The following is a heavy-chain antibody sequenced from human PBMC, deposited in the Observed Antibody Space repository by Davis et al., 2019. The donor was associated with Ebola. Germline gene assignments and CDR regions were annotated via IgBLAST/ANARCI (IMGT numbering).Heavy chain of an antibody. J-gene: IGHJ4*02. CDR3: ARGPYYDSSGYYLDLDY. Sequence: ASVKVSCKASGYTFTGYYMHWVRQAPGQGLEWMGWINPNSGGTNYAQKFQGRVTMTRDTSISTAYMELSRLRSDDTAVYYCARGPYYDSSGYYLDLDYWGQGTLVTVSS. CDR2: INPNSGGT. V-gene: IGHV1-2*02. D-gene: IGHD3-22*01. CDR1: GYTFTGYY.